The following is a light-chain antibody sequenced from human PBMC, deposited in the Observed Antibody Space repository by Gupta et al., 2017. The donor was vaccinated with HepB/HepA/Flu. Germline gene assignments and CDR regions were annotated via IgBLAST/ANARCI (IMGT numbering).Light chain of an antibody. CDR3: SSYTGSNTYV. V-gene: IGLV2-14*03. CDR2: DVS. Sequence: QSALTQPASVSGSPGQSITISCTGTSSDIGNYKYVSWYQHHPGTAPKLMIYDVSNRPSGVSNRFSGSKSGSTASLTISGLQTEDEADYYYSSYTGSNTYVFGTGTKVTVL. J-gene: IGLJ1*01. CDR1: SSDIGNYKY.